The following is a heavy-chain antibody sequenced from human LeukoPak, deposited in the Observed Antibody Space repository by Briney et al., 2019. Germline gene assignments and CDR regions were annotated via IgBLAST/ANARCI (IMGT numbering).Heavy chain of an antibody. V-gene: IGHV4-4*02. Sequence: PSETLSLTCAVSGGSSSSSNWWSWVRQPPGKGLEWIGEIYHSESTNYNPSLKSRVNISVDKSKNQFSLKLSSVTAADTAVYYCARGLRKTFHYDYVWGNYRLSSWFDPWGQGTLVTVSS. CDR2: IYHSEST. CDR3: ARGLRKTFHYDYVWGNYRLSSWFDP. D-gene: IGHD3-16*02. J-gene: IGHJ5*02. CDR1: GGSSSSSNW.